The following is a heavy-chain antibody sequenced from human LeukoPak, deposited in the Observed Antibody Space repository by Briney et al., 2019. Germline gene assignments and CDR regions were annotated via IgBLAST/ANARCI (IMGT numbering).Heavy chain of an antibody. J-gene: IGHJ4*02. CDR2: ISDNGGDT. V-gene: IGHV3-23*01. D-gene: IGHD1-1*01. CDR3: GKDWKLDY. CDR1: GFTFNNYA. Sequence: PGGSLRLSCAASGFTFNNYAMSWVRQAPGKGLEWVSAISDNGGDTKYADPVKGRFTISRDNSKNTLYLQMNSLRVEDTAIYYCGKDWKLDYWGQGTLVTVSS.